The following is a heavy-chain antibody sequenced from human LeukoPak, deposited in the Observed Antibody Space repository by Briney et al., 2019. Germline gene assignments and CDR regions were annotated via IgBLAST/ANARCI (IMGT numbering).Heavy chain of an antibody. CDR2: INHSGST. CDR1: GGSFSGYY. Sequence: SETPSLTCAVYGGSFSGYYWSWIRQPPGKGLEWIGEINHSGSTNYNPSLKSRVTISVDTSKNQFSLKLSSVTAADTAVYYCALRPVRSYYDFWSGSYFDYWGQGTLVTVSS. V-gene: IGHV4-34*01. J-gene: IGHJ4*02. CDR3: ALRPVRSYYDFWSGSYFDY. D-gene: IGHD3-3*01.